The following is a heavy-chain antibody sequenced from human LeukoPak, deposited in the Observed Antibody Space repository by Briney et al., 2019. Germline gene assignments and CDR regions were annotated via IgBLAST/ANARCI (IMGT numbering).Heavy chain of an antibody. D-gene: IGHD2-2*01. V-gene: IGHV1-18*01. Sequence: ASVKVSCKASGYTFTSYGISWVRQAPGQGLEWMGWISAYNGNTNYAQKLQGRVTMTTDTSTSTAYMELRSLRSDDTAVYYCARDRYCSSTSCYPWFDPWGQGTLVTVSS. J-gene: IGHJ5*02. CDR1: GYTFTSYG. CDR3: ARDRYCSSTSCYPWFDP. CDR2: ISAYNGNT.